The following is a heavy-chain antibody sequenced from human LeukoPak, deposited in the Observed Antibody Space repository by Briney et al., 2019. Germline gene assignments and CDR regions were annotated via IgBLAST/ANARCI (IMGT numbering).Heavy chain of an antibody. V-gene: IGHV3-7*01. CDR2: IKQDGSEK. D-gene: IGHD3-9*01. J-gene: IGHJ5*02. Sequence: GGSLRLSCAASGFTFSRYWMNWVRQTPDKGLEWVANIKQDGSEKYYVDSVKGRFTISRDNAKNSLYLQMNSLRAEDTGVYYCGATYDILTGGFDPWGQGTLVTVSS. CDR1: GFTFSRYW. CDR3: GATYDILTGGFDP.